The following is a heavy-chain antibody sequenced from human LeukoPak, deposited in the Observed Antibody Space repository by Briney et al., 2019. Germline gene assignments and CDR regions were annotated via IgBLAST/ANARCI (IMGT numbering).Heavy chain of an antibody. V-gene: IGHV1-18*01. CDR1: RYTFTSYV. CDR3: ARDAPSVAVAGGSDY. J-gene: IGHJ4*02. Sequence: GASVKDSCKASRYTFTSYVISWVRPAPGQGREWMGWRSINNGNIHYAKELQGRVTITTSTFTSTAYMELRSRTADATAIYYGARDAPSVAVAGGSDYWGQGTLVSVSS. CDR2: RSINNGNI. D-gene: IGHD6-19*01.